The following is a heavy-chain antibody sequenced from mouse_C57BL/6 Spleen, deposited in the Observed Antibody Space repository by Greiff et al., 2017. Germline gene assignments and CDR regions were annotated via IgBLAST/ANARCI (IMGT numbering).Heavy chain of an antibody. V-gene: IGHV7-3*01. J-gene: IGHJ3*01. CDR3: ARYDYDSFAY. CDR1: GFTFTDYY. D-gene: IGHD2-4*01. Sequence: EVQLQESGGGLVQPGGSLSLSCAASGFTFTDYYMSWVRQPPGKALEWLGFIRNKANGYTTEYSASVKGRFTISRDNSQSILYLQMNALRAEDSATYYCARYDYDSFAYWGQGTLVTVSA. CDR2: IRNKANGYTT.